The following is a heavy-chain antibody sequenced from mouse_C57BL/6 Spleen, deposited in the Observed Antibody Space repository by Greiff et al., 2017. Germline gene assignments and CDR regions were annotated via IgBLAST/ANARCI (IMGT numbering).Heavy chain of an antibody. Sequence: EVKLVESGTVLARPGASVKMSCKTSGYTFTSYWMHWVKQRPGQGLEWIGAIYPGNSDTSYNQKFKGKAKLTAVTSASTAYMELSSLTNEDSAVYYCTGGPAYDYDEGMDYWGQGTSVTVSS. CDR3: TGGPAYDYDEGMDY. J-gene: IGHJ4*01. CDR2: IYPGNSDT. D-gene: IGHD2-4*01. CDR1: GYTFTSYW. V-gene: IGHV1-5*01.